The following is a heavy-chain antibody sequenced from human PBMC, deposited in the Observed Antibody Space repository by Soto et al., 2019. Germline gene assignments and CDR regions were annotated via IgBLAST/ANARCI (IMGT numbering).Heavy chain of an antibody. D-gene: IGHD3-3*01. CDR3: ARDAAVGLFDY. J-gene: IGHJ4*02. Sequence: GASVKVSCKASGYTFSRYGISWVGQARGEGLEGMGWINPYNGNTKYAQKRQGRVTMTTDTSTSTADRELRSLRSDDTSVYYFARDAAVGLFDYWGQGTLVTVSS. CDR2: INPYNGNT. V-gene: IGHV1-18*01. CDR1: GYTFSRYG.